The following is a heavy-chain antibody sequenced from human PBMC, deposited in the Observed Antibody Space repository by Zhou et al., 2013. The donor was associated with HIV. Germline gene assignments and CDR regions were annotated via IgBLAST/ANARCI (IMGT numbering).Heavy chain of an antibody. D-gene: IGHD6-6*01. J-gene: IGHJ5*02. CDR2: IIPIYGIV. CDR3: AREYSSSSFKYFNP. V-gene: IGHV1-69*04. CDR1: GGTFSSHG. Sequence: QVQLVQSGAEVKNPGSSVKVSCKTSGGTFSSHGISWVRQTPGQGLEWMGRIIPIYGIVNYAQKFQGKVRISADRATSTAYLDLSSLRFEDTAVYYCAREYSSSSFKYFNPWGQGSPVTVSS.